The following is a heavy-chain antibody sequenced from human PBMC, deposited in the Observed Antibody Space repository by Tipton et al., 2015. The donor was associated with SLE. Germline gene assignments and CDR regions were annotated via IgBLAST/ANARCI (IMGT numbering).Heavy chain of an antibody. CDR2: INQSGST. CDR1: GGSLSGLY. J-gene: IGHJ4*02. D-gene: IGHD6-6*01. Sequence: TLSLTCAVYGGSLSGLYWSWIRQSPGKGLEWIGEINQSGSTDYSPSLKSRVTMSVDTSKNQFSLEVSSVTAADTAVYYCVSGQLVSGFDSWGQGTLVTVSS. V-gene: IGHV4-34*01. CDR3: VSGQLVSGFDS.